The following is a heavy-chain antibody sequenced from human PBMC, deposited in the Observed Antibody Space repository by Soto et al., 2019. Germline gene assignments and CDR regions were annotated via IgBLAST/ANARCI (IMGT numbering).Heavy chain of an antibody. CDR3: ARSVAGTNRHLYYFDY. Sequence: GASVKVSCKGSGGTFSSYAISWVRQAPGQGLEWMGGIIPIFGTANYAQKFQGRVTITADESTSTAYMEMSSLRSEDTAVYYCARSVAGTNRHLYYFDYWGQGTLVTVSS. D-gene: IGHD6-19*01. CDR2: IIPIFGTA. CDR1: GGTFSSYA. J-gene: IGHJ4*02. V-gene: IGHV1-69*13.